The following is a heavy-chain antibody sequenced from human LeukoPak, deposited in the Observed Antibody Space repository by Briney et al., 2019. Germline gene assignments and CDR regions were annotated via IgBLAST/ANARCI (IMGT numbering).Heavy chain of an antibody. CDR3: ARDLGYYDI. CDR1: GYTFTSYG. Sequence: EASVKVSCKASGYTFTSYGISWVRQAPGQGLEWMGWISAYNGNTNYAQKLQGRVTMTTDTSTSTAHMELRSLRSDDTAVYYCARDLGYYDIWGQGTMVTVSS. D-gene: IGHD2-8*01. CDR2: ISAYNGNT. V-gene: IGHV1-18*01. J-gene: IGHJ3*02.